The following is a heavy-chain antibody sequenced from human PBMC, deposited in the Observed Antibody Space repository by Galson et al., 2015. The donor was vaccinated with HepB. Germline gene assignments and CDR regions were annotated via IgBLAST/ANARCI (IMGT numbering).Heavy chain of an antibody. D-gene: IGHD1-26*01. Sequence: SVKVSCKASGYTFTSYGISWVRQAPGQGLEWMGWISAYNGNTNYAQKLQGRVTMTTDTSTSTAYMELRSLRSGDTAVYYCARETGWGSYDAFDIWGQGTMVTVSS. CDR2: ISAYNGNT. J-gene: IGHJ3*02. CDR1: GYTFTSYG. V-gene: IGHV1-18*01. CDR3: ARETGWGSYDAFDI.